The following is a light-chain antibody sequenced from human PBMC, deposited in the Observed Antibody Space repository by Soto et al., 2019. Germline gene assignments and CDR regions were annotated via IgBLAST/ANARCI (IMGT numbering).Light chain of an antibody. J-gene: IGKJ1*01. Sequence: IVLTQYPFTLCLSPGERYTLSWMASQSVSSSYLAWYQQKPGQAPRLLIYGESSRATGIPDRFSGSGSGTDFTLTISRLEPEDFAVYYCPQYGSSPTVGPGTKVEIK. CDR3: PQYGSSPT. V-gene: IGKV3-20*01. CDR2: GES. CDR1: QSVSSSY.